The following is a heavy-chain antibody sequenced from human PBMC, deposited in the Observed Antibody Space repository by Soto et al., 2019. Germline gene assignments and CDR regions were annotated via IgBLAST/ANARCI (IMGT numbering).Heavy chain of an antibody. CDR3: ARALGYGDLAG. CDR1: GYTFTSYD. CDR2: MNPNSGNT. Sequence: QAQLLQSGAEVKKTGAAVKVSCKASGYTFTSYDINWVRQATGQGLECMGWMNPNSGNTGYAHDLQGRVTMTRNTSISTAYMELSSLRSEDTDVYYCARALGYGDLAGWGQGTLVTVS. V-gene: IGHV1-8*01. J-gene: IGHJ1*01. D-gene: IGHD4-17*01.